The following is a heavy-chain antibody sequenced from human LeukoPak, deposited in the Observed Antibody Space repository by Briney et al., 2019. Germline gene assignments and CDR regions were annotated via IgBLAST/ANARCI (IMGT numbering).Heavy chain of an antibody. D-gene: IGHD3-10*01. Sequence: SGGSLRLSCAASGFIVTNAWMNWVRQAPGKGLEWVGRIQSKTDGGTTDYAAPVKGRFTISRDDSKNTLYLQMNSLKTEDTAVYYCTTFPFYGSVAVYWGRGTLVTVSS. CDR2: IQSKTDGGTT. V-gene: IGHV3-15*07. CDR3: TTFPFYGSVAVY. J-gene: IGHJ4*02. CDR1: GFIVTNAW.